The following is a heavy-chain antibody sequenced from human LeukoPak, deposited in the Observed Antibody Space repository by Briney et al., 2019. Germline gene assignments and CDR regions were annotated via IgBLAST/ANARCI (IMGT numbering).Heavy chain of an antibody. J-gene: IGHJ4*02. CDR1: GFTFSSYT. CDR2: ISSSSRDI. Sequence: GGSLSLSCAAYGFTFSSYTMNWVRQAPGKGLEWVAAISSSSRDIFYADSVKGRFSISRDNTQNSLSLRMNSLRAEDTAVYYCVREAAATLFDYWGQGTLVTVSS. CDR3: VREAAATLFDY. V-gene: IGHV3-21*01. D-gene: IGHD1-26*01.